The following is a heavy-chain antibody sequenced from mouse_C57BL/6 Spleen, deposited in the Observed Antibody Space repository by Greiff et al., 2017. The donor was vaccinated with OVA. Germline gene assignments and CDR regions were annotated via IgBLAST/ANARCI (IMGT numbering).Heavy chain of an antibody. CDR2: IDPENGDT. CDR1: GFNIKDDY. D-gene: IGHD3-2*02. Sequence: VQLQQSGAELVRPGASVKLSCSASGFNIKDDYLHWVKQRPEQGLVWIGWIDPENGDTEYASKFQGKATITADTSSNTAYLQLSSLTSEDTAVYYCTRGQLSPFAYWGQGTLVTVSA. CDR3: TRGQLSPFAY. V-gene: IGHV14-4*01. J-gene: IGHJ3*01.